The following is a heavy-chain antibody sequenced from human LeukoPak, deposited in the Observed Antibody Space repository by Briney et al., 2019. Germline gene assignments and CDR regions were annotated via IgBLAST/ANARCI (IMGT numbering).Heavy chain of an antibody. J-gene: IGHJ4*02. V-gene: IGHV3-48*03. D-gene: IGHD5-18*01. Sequence: GGSLRLSCAASGFTFSSYEMNWVRQAPGEGLEWVSYISSSGSTIYYADSVKGRFTISRDNAKNSLYLQMNSLRAEDTAVYYCARDSGYSYGYGRYFDYWGQGTLVTVSS. CDR3: ARDSGYSYGYGRYFDY. CDR2: ISSSGSTI. CDR1: GFTFSSYE.